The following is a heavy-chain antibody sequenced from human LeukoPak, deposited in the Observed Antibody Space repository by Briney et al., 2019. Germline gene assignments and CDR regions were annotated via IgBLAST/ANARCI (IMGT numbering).Heavy chain of an antibody. CDR2: IYYSGRT. Sequence: SETLSLTCTVSGGSISSYYWSWIRQPPGKGLEWIGNIYYSGRTNYNPPLKSRVTISVDTSKNQVSLKLTSVTAADTAVYYCARHSGTYMDYWGQGTLVTVSS. V-gene: IGHV4-59*08. CDR3: ARHSGTYMDY. J-gene: IGHJ4*02. D-gene: IGHD1-26*01. CDR1: GGSISSYY.